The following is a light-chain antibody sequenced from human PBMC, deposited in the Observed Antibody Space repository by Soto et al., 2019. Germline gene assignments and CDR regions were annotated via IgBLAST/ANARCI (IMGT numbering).Light chain of an antibody. CDR2: LNSDGSH. J-gene: IGLJ2*01. CDR3: QTWGTGIHVV. Sequence: QPVLTQSPSASASLGTSGKLTGTLSSGHSSYAIAWHQQQPEKGPRYLMKLNSDGSHSKGDGIPDRFSGSSSGAERYLTISSLQSEDEADYYCQTWGTGIHVVFGGGTKLTVL. CDR1: SGHSSYA. V-gene: IGLV4-69*01.